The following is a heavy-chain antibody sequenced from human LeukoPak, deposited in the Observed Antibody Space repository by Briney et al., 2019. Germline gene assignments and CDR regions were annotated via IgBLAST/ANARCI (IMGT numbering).Heavy chain of an antibody. D-gene: IGHD3-3*01. CDR3: ARDLTRLRFLEWLLPLDAFDI. Sequence: ASVKVSCKASGYTFTGYYMHWVRQAPGQGVEWMGWINPNSGGTNYAQKFQGRVTMTRDTSISTAYMELSRLRSDDTAVYYCARDLTRLRFLEWLLPLDAFDIWGQGTMVTVSS. J-gene: IGHJ3*02. CDR1: GYTFTGYY. V-gene: IGHV1-2*02. CDR2: INPNSGGT.